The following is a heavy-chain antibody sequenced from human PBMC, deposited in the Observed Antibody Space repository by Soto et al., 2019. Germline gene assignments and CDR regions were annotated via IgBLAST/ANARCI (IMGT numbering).Heavy chain of an antibody. CDR3: AKDRRFLEWLLRLNAFDI. J-gene: IGHJ3*02. CDR2: ISGSGGST. D-gene: IGHD3-3*01. Sequence: EVQLLESGGGLVQPGGSLRLSCAASGFTFSSYAMSWVRQAPGKGLEWVSAISGSGGSTYYADSVKGRFTISRDNSKNTLYLQMNSLRAEDTAVYYCAKDRRFLEWLLRLNAFDIWGQGTMVTVSS. CDR1: GFTFSSYA. V-gene: IGHV3-23*01.